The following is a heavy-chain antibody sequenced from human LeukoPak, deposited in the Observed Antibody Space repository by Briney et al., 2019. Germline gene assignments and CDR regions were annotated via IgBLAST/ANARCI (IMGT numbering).Heavy chain of an antibody. CDR3: AIRSDGAYCGGDCFYLDY. J-gene: IGHJ4*02. CDR1: GGTFSSFA. Sequence: SVKVSCKTSGGTFSSFALSWVRLAPGQGLEWMGRIIPILNTEEYAQRFQGRVTITADTSTSTVYMELSSLKSEDTAIYYCAIRSDGAYCGGDCFYLDYWGQGTLVTVSS. CDR2: IIPILNTE. D-gene: IGHD2-21*02. V-gene: IGHV1-69*04.